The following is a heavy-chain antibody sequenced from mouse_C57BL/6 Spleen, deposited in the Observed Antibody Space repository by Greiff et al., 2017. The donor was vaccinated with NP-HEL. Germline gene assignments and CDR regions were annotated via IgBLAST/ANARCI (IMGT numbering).Heavy chain of an antibody. D-gene: IGHD2-9*01. CDR1: GYAFSSSW. Sequence: VQGVESGPELVKPGASVKISCKASGYAFSSSWMNWVKQRPGKGLEWIGRIYPGDGDTNYNGKFKGKATLTADKSSSTAYMQLSSLTSEDSAVYFCARPTMVTTGGWFAYWGQGTLVTVSA. CDR3: ARPTMVTTGGWFAY. CDR2: IYPGDGDT. J-gene: IGHJ3*01. V-gene: IGHV1-82*01.